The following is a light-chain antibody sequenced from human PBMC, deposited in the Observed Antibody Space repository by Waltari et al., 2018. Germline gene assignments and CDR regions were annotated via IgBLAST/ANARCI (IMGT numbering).Light chain of an antibody. V-gene: IGLV2-8*01. CDR2: EVS. CDR1: SRDVGGYNY. J-gene: IGLJ2*01. CDR3: SPYAGSINLV. Sequence: QSALTQPPSASGSPGQSVTISCTGTSRDVGGYNYVSWYQQHPGKAPKLMIYEVSTRPSGVPDRFSGSKSGNTASLPGSGLQAEDDADYYCSPYAGSINLVFGGGTKLTVL.